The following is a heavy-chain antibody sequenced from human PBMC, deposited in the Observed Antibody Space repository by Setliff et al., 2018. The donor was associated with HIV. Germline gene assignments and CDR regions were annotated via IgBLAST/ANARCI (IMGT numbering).Heavy chain of an antibody. D-gene: IGHD1-26*01. CDR2: ISPTNGGT. V-gene: IGHV1-2*02. CDR1: GYTFSDPY. CDR3: ARDVGVPGRGNALKY. J-gene: IGHJ4*02. Sequence: ASVKVSCKASGYTFSDPYIHWVRQAPGQGLEWMGWISPTNGGTNYAQKFQGRVTMTRDMFISTAYMELTSLTYDDTAVYFCARDVGVPGRGNALKYWAQGTLVTVSS.